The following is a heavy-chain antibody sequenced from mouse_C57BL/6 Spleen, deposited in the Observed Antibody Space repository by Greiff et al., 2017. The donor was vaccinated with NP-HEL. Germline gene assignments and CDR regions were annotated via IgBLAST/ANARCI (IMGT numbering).Heavy chain of an antibody. J-gene: IGHJ1*03. CDR2: IYPGDGDT. CDR1: GYAFSSYW. CDR3: AKFGSSDWYFDV. D-gene: IGHD1-1*01. Sequence: VQLQQSGAELVKPGASVKISCKASGYAFSSYWMNWVKQRPGKGLEWIGQIYPGDGDTNYNGKFKGKATLTADKSSSTAYMQLSSLTSEDSAVYFCAKFGSSDWYFDVWGTGTTVTVSS. V-gene: IGHV1-80*01.